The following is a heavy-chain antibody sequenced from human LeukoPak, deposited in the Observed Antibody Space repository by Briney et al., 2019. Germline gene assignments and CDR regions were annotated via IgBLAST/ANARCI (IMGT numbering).Heavy chain of an antibody. V-gene: IGHV1-18*01. Sequence: ASVKVSCKASGYTFTSYDINWVRQATGQGLEWMGWISAYNGNTNYAQKLQGRVTMTTDTSTSTAYMELRSLRSDDTAVYYCASSGYYAFFDYRGQGTLVTVSS. CDR2: ISAYNGNT. J-gene: IGHJ4*02. CDR1: GYTFTSYD. CDR3: ASSGYYAFFDY. D-gene: IGHD3-22*01.